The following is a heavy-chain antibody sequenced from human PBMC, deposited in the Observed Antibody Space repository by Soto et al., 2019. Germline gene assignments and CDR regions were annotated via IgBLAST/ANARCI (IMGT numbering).Heavy chain of an antibody. CDR3: ARRGALGYCSSTSWYAFDY. V-gene: IGHV1-2*04. CDR1: GYTFTGYY. J-gene: IGHJ4*02. CDR2: INPNSGGT. D-gene: IGHD2-2*01. Sequence: GASVKVSCKASGYTFTGYYMHWVRQAPGQGLEWMGWINPNSGGTNYAQKFQGWVTMTRDTSISTAYMELSRLRSDDTAVYYCARRGALGYCSSTSWYAFDYWGQGTLVTVSS.